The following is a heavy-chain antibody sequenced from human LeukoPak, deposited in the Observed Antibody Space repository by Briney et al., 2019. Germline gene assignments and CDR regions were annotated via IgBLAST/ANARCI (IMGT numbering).Heavy chain of an antibody. CDR1: GGSISSGDYY. V-gene: IGHV4-61*08. CDR2: IYYSGTT. CDR3: ARHVRYSYGFGAFDI. Sequence: PSETLSLTCTVSGGSISSGDYYWSWLRQPPGTGVEWIGYIYYSGTTNYNPSLKSRVTISVDTSKNQFSPKLSSVTAADTAVFYCARHVRYSYGFGAFDIWGQGTMVTVSS. D-gene: IGHD5-18*01. J-gene: IGHJ3*02.